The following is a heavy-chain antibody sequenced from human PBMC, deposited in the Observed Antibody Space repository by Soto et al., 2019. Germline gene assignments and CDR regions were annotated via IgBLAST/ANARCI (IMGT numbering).Heavy chain of an antibody. J-gene: IGHJ3*02. CDR2: ISWNSGSI. Sequence: GGSLRLSCAASGFTFDDYAMHWVRQAPGKGLEWVSGISWNSGSIGYADSVKGRFTISRDNAKNSLYLQMNSLRAEDTALYYCAKDIDLYGDYVSPAFDIWGQGTMVTVSS. V-gene: IGHV3-9*01. D-gene: IGHD4-17*01. CDR3: AKDIDLYGDYVSPAFDI. CDR1: GFTFDDYA.